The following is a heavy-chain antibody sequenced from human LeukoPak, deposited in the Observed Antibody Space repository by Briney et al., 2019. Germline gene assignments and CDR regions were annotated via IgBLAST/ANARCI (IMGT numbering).Heavy chain of an antibody. V-gene: IGHV3-9*01. CDR3: AKDRRNDFDY. J-gene: IGHJ4*02. CDR1: GFTFDDYA. D-gene: IGHD1-14*01. Sequence: GGSLRLSCAASGFTFDDYAMHWVRQAPGKGLERVSGISWNSGSIGYADSVKGRFTISRDNAKNSLYLQMNSLRGDDTALYYCAKDRRNDFDYWGQGTLVTVSS. CDR2: ISWNSGSI.